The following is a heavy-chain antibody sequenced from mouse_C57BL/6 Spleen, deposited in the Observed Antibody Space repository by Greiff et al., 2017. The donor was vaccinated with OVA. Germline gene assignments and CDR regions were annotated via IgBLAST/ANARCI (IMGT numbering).Heavy chain of an antibody. CDR2: IDPSDSYT. Sequence: QVQLQQPGAELVMPGASVKLSCKASGYTFTSYWMHWVKQRPGQGLEWIGAIDPSDSYTNYNQKFKGKSTLTVDKSSSTAYMQLSSLTSEDSAVYYCARKDSSGFFAYWGQGTLVTVSA. CDR1: GYTFTSYW. V-gene: IGHV1-69*01. J-gene: IGHJ3*01. CDR3: ARKDSSGFFAY. D-gene: IGHD3-2*02.